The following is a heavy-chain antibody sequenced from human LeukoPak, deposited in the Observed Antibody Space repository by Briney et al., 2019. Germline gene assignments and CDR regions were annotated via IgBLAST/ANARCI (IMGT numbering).Heavy chain of an antibody. J-gene: IGHJ4*02. V-gene: IGHV4-59*06. CDR2: TSYSVGT. CDR3: ATADWESFYFDS. D-gene: IGHD1-26*01. Sequence: SETLSLSCTVSGASIRSSYWNWIRQHPGKGLEWIWFTSYSVGTYYNPSLMSGISISVDISQNQFSLKMKDVTAADTTVYFCATADWESFYFDSWGQGALVAVSS. CDR1: GASIRSSY.